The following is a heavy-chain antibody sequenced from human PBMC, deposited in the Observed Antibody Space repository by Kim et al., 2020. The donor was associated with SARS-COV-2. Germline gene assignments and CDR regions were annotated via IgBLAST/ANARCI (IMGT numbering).Heavy chain of an antibody. Sequence: SVKVSCKASGGTFSSYTISWVRQAPGQGLEWMGRIIPILGIANYAQKFQGRVTITADKSTSTAYMELSSLRSEDTAVYYCARDIVVVTADKVSYFDYWGQGTLVTVSS. V-gene: IGHV1-69*04. CDR3: ARDIVVVTADKVSYFDY. CDR2: IIPILGIA. J-gene: IGHJ4*02. CDR1: GGTFSSYT. D-gene: IGHD2-21*02.